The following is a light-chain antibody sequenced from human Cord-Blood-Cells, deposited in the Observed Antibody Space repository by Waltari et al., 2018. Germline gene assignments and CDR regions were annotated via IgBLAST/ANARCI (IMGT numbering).Light chain of an antibody. CDR1: QSVSSY. Sequence: EIVLTQSPATLSLSPGERATLSCRASQSVSSYLACYQQKPGQAPRLLIYDASNRATGIPARFSGRGSGTDFTLTISSLEPEDFAVYYCQQRSNWPITFGQGTRLEIK. CDR3: QQRSNWPIT. J-gene: IGKJ5*01. CDR2: DAS. V-gene: IGKV3-11*01.